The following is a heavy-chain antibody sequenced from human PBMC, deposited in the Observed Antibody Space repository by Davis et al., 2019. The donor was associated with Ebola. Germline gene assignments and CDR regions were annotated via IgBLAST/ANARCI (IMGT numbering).Heavy chain of an antibody. V-gene: IGHV1-58*01. J-gene: IGHJ3*02. Sequence: SVTVSCKASGFTFTSSAVQWVRQARGQRLEWIGWIVVGSGNTNYAQKFQERVTITRDMSTSTAYMELSGLRSEDTAVYYCAADDLSGSYSAFDIWGQGTMVTVSS. D-gene: IGHD1-26*01. CDR2: IVVGSGNT. CDR3: AADDLSGSYSAFDI. CDR1: GFTFTSSA.